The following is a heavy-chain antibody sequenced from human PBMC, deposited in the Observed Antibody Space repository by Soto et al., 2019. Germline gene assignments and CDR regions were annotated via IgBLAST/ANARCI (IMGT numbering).Heavy chain of an antibody. CDR1: GNTPTEIS. V-gene: IGHV1-24*01. CDR2: FDPEDGET. J-gene: IGHJ4*02. D-gene: IGHD2-2*01. CDR3: ATVPAVPIFHY. Sequence: GAPVKVSCKVSGNTPTEISIQSVRPAPGKRLEWMGGFDPEDGETIYAQEFQGRVTMTEDTSIDTAYMALTSLTSEDTAVYYCATVPAVPIFHYWGQGTLVTVSS.